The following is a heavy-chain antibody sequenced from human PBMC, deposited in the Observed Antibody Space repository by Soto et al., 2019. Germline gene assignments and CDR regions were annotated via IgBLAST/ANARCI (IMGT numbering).Heavy chain of an antibody. CDR2: IHYSGST. J-gene: IGHJ5*02. Sequence: QLQVQESGPGLVKPSETLSLTCTVSGASISSSSYYWGWIRQPPGKGLEWIGTIHYSGSTYYNPSLKSRVTISVDTSKKQFSLKLSSVTAADTAVYYCARLTTVFGFDPWGQGTLVTVSS. V-gene: IGHV4-39*01. CDR1: GASISSSSYY. D-gene: IGHD1-1*01. CDR3: ARLTTVFGFDP.